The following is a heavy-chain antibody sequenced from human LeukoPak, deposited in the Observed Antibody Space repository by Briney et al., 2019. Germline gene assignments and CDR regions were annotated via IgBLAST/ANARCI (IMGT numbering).Heavy chain of an antibody. CDR1: GGSFSGYY. J-gene: IGHJ5*02. CDR3: ARAPQRITMIVVVITHATWFDP. Sequence: SETLSLTCAVYGGSFSGYYWSWIRQPPGKGLEWIGEINHSGSTNYNPSLKSRVTISVDTSKNQFSLKLSSVTAADTAVYYCARAPQRITMIVVVITHATWFDPWGQGALVTVSS. D-gene: IGHD3-22*01. CDR2: INHSGST. V-gene: IGHV4-34*01.